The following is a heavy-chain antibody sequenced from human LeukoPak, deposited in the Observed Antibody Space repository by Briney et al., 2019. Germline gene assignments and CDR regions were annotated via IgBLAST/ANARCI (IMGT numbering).Heavy chain of an antibody. CDR3: ARDGQLADHDAFDI. CDR1: GGSISSGGYY. V-gene: IGHV4-30-2*01. D-gene: IGHD2-2*01. J-gene: IGHJ3*02. CDR2: IYHSGST. Sequence: PSQTLSLTCTVSGGSISSGGYYWSWIRQPPGKGLEWIGYIYHSGSTYYNPSLKSRVTISVDRSKNQFSLKLSSVTAADTAVYYCARDGQLADHDAFDIWGQGTMVTVSS.